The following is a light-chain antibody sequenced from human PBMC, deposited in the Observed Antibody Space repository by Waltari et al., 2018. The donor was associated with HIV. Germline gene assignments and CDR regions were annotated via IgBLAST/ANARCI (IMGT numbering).Light chain of an antibody. J-gene: IGLJ1*01. Sequence: QSALTQPHSVSGSPGQSPTISCTGTSTYVDTFVSWYQQHPGKAPKVIIIDVNKRPSGVPDRFSGSKSGNTAFLTISGLQAEDEAEYHCCSHAGNFIFAFGTGTKVSVL. V-gene: IGLV2-11*01. CDR3: CSHAGNFIFA. CDR1: STYVDTF. CDR2: DVN.